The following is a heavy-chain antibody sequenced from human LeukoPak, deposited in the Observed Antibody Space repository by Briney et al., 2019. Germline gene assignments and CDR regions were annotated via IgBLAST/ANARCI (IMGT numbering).Heavy chain of an antibody. J-gene: IGHJ5*02. CDR3: ATLHDP. V-gene: IGHV3-64*01. CDR1: GFTFSSYA. CDR2: ISSNGGTT. Sequence: GGSLRLSCAASGFTFSSYAMSWVRQAPGKGLEFVSVISSNGGTTYYARSVKGRFTISRDNSKNTLYLQMGSLRAEDMAVYYCATLHDPWGQGTLVTVSS.